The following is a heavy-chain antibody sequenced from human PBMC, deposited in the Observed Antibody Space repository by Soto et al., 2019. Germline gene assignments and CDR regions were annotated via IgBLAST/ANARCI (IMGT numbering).Heavy chain of an antibody. J-gene: IGHJ3*02. Sequence: GGSLRLSCAASGFTFSSYGMHWVRQAPGKGLEWVAVISYDGSNKYYADSVKGRFTISRDNSKNTLYLQMNSLRAEDTAVYYCAKDRSTMIAVPIDAFDIWGQGTMVTVSS. CDR2: ISYDGSNK. CDR1: GFTFSSYG. CDR3: AKDRSTMIAVPIDAFDI. D-gene: IGHD3-22*01. V-gene: IGHV3-30*18.